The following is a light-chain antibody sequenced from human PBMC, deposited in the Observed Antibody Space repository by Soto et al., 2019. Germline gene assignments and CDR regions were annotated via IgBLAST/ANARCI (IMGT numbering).Light chain of an antibody. V-gene: IGKV1-39*01. CDR3: QQRYSTPFT. CDR1: QSISSY. Sequence: DIQMTQAPSSLSASVGDRVTITFRASQSISSYFNWYQQKPGKAPKLLIYAASSLQSGVPSRFSGSGSGTDCTLIISSLQPEDFATYYCQQRYSTPFTFGPGTKVDIK. CDR2: AAS. J-gene: IGKJ3*01.